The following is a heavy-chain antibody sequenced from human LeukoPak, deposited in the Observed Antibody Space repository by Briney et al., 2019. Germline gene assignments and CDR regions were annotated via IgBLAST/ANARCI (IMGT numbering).Heavy chain of an antibody. CDR3: ARVATIRGDRQTLDY. Sequence: ASVKVSCKASGYTFTGYYMHWVRQAPGQGLEWMGWINPNSGGTNYAQKFQGRVTMTRDTSISTAYMELSRLRSDDTAVYYCARVATIRGDRQTLDYWGQGTLVTVSS. D-gene: IGHD5-12*01. J-gene: IGHJ4*02. V-gene: IGHV1-2*02. CDR2: INPNSGGT. CDR1: GYTFTGYY.